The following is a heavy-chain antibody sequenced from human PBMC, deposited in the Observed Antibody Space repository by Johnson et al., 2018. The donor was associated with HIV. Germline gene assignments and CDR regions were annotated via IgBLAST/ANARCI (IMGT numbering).Heavy chain of an antibody. J-gene: IGHJ3*02. D-gene: IGHD6-13*01. Sequence: VQLVESGGGLVQPGGSLRLSCAASAFTVSDNYLSWVRQAPGKGLEWVSVIYTGGSTYYADSVTGRFTISRDNSKNTLYLQMNSLRVEDTAVYYCARDPAAAALRAFDIWGQGTMVTVSS. CDR3: ARDPAAAALRAFDI. CDR1: AFTVSDNY. V-gene: IGHV3-66*01. CDR2: IYTGGST.